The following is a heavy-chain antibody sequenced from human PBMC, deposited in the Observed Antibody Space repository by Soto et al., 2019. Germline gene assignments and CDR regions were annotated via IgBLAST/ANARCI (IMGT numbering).Heavy chain of an antibody. Sequence: SETLSLTCAVSGGSISSSNWWSWVRQPPGKGLEWIGEIYHSGSTNYNPSLKSRVTISVDKSKNQFSLKLSSVTAADTAVYYCSRGLTTVTTESMMAIWFDPWGQGTLVTVSS. CDR1: GGSISSSNW. D-gene: IGHD4-17*01. CDR2: IYHSGST. V-gene: IGHV4-4*02. J-gene: IGHJ5*02. CDR3: SRGLTTVTTESMMAIWFDP.